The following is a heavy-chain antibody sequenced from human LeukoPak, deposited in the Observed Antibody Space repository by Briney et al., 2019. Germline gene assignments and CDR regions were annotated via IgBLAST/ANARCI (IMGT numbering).Heavy chain of an antibody. J-gene: IGHJ4*02. CDR3: ARDEGRGYSYGYVDY. CDR2: ISGGGETT. Sequence: GGSLRLSCAASGFTFSSYGMGWVRQAPGKGLEWVSSISGGGETTYYADSVKGRFPISRDNSKNTLYLQMNSLRAEDTAVYYCARDEGRGYSYGYVDYWGQGTLVTVSS. CDR1: GFTFSSYG. D-gene: IGHD5-18*01. V-gene: IGHV3-23*01.